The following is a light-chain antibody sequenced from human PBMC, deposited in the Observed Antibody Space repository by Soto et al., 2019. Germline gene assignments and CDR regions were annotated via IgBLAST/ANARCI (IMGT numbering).Light chain of an antibody. CDR3: QQYNNWPPIT. V-gene: IGKV3D-15*01. J-gene: IGKJ5*01. CDR1: QSVTSN. CDR2: AAS. Sequence: EIVLTQSPNTLAVSPGEVATLSFRSSQSVTSNLAWYQQKRGQAPRLLIYAASTRATGVPARFSGSGSGTEFTLTISSLQSEDFAVYYCQQYNNWPPITFGQGTRLEIK.